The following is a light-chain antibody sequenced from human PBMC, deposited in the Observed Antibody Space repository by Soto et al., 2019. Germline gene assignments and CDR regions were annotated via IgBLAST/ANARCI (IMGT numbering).Light chain of an antibody. V-gene: IGKV3-15*01. CDR1: QSVDGN. Sequence: EILMTQSPATLSVSPGERATLSCRASQSVDGNLAWYQQKPGQAPRLPIYGASTRATGISARFSGSGSGTEFTLTISSLQSEDFAVYYCQQYNNWPPVTFGQGTKVDIK. CDR2: GAS. J-gene: IGKJ1*01. CDR3: QQYNNWPPVT.